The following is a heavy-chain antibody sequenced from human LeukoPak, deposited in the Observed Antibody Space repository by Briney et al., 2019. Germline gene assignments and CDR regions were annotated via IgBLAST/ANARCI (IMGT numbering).Heavy chain of an antibody. V-gene: IGHV3-48*03. CDR2: ISSSGSTI. J-gene: IGHJ3*02. CDR3: ARERLPPLDAFDI. Sequence: GGSLRLSCAASGFTFSSYEMNWVRQAPGKGLEWVSYISSSGSTIYYADSVKGRFTISRDNAKNSLYLQMSSLRAEDTAVYYCARERLPPLDAFDIWGQGTMVTVSS. CDR1: GFTFSSYE. D-gene: IGHD1-1*01.